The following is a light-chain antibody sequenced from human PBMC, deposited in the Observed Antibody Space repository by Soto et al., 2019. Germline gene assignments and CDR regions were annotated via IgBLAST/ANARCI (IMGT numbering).Light chain of an antibody. CDR1: QTVLYSSNNKNY. Sequence: DIVMTQSPDSLAVSLGERTTINCKSSQTVLYSSNNKNYLAWYQQKPGQPPKLLIYWASTRESGVPARFSGSGSGTDFTLTISSLQAEDVAVYYCQQYYSNPRTFGQGTKVDIK. J-gene: IGKJ1*01. CDR3: QQYYSNPRT. V-gene: IGKV4-1*01. CDR2: WAS.